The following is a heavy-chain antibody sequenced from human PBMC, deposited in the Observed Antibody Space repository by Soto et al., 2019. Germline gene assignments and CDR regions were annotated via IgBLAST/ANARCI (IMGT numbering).Heavy chain of an antibody. CDR3: ARAGSYRFDY. V-gene: IGHV3-74*01. Sequence: GGSLRLSCAASGFPFSSYWMHWVRQAPGKGLAWVSRINPDGRSISDADSVKGRFTISRDNAKNTLYLQMNSLTTEDTAVYYCARAGSYRFDYWGHGTLVTVSS. J-gene: IGHJ4*01. D-gene: IGHD3-10*01. CDR2: INPDGRSI. CDR1: GFPFSSYW.